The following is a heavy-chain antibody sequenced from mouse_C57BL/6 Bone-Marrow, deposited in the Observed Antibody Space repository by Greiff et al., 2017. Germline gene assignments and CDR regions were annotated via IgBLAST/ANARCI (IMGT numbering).Heavy chain of an antibody. CDR2: ISYDGSN. J-gene: IGHJ2*01. V-gene: IGHV3-6*01. CDR3: ARGCRPYYFDY. Sequence: EVQVVESGPGLVKPSQSLSLTCSVTGYSITSGYYWNWIRQFPGNKLEWMGYISYDGSNNYNPSLKNRISITRDTSKNQFFLKLNSVTTEDTATYYCARGCRPYYFDYWGQGTTLTVSS. CDR1: GYSITSGYY.